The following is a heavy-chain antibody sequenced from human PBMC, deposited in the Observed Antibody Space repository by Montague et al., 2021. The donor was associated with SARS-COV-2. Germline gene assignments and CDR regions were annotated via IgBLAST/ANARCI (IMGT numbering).Heavy chain of an antibody. J-gene: IGHJ4*02. CDR1: GASMSGSY. V-gene: IGHV4-59*01. Sequence: SETLSLTCTVSGASMSGSYWGWVRQPPGKGPEWIGNIYSSGSTHYNPSLKSRVTMSVDTSKSQFSLRLTSVTAADTAVYYCAREGRSSAYAMDYWGQGTLVTVSS. CDR2: IYSSGST. D-gene: IGHD3-22*01. CDR3: AREGRSSAYAMDY.